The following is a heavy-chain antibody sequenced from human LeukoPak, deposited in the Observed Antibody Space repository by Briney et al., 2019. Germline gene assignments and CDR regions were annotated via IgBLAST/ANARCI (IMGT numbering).Heavy chain of an antibody. CDR2: ISSSSSTI. V-gene: IGHV3-48*04. D-gene: IGHD6-13*01. J-gene: IGHJ3*02. CDR3: ASGRGYYSSSWYGVDAFDI. CDR1: GFTFSSYS. Sequence: GGSLRLSCAASGFTFSSYSMNWVRQAPGKGLEWVSSISSSSSTIYYADSVKGRFTISRDNAKNSLYLQMNSLRAEDTAVYYCASGRGYYSSSWYGVDAFDIWGQGTMVTVSS.